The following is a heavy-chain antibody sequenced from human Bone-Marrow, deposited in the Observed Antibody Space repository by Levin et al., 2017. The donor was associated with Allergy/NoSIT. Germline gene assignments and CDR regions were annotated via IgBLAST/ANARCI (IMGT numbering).Heavy chain of an antibody. V-gene: IGHV3-21*01. CDR1: GFSFSAHS. D-gene: IGHD1-26*01. J-gene: IGHJ6*02. CDR2: ISGSSNYI. CDR3: ERKTETWDALDV. Sequence: GESLKISCAASGFSFSAHSMNWVRQAPGKGLEWVSSISGSSNYIYYADSVKGRFTISRDNAEKSLYLQMNSLRVEDTAAYYCERKTETWDALDVWGQGTTVTVSS.